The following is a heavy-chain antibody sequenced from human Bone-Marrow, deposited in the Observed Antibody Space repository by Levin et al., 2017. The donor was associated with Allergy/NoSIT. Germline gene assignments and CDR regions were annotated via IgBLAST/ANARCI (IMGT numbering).Heavy chain of an antibody. Sequence: PSETLSLTCAVSGYSISSGNYWGWIRQPPGKGLEWIGSVYRSGITYYNPSLNSRVTISVDTSNNQFSLKLSSATAADTALYYCARLHKGDQDSSGLGYYFDTWGQGTLVTVSS. J-gene: IGHJ4*02. V-gene: IGHV4-38-2*01. CDR2: VYRSGIT. D-gene: IGHD3-22*01. CDR3: ARLHKGDQDSSGLGYYFDT. CDR1: GYSISSGNY.